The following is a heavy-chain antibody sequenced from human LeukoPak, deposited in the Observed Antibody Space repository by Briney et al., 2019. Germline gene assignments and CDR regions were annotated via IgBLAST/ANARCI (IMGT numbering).Heavy chain of an antibody. CDR2: IDGGGSST. V-gene: IGHV3-74*01. J-gene: IGHJ4*02. Sequence: GGSLRLSCVASGFTFSNHWMHWVRQVPGKGLVWVSRIDGGGSSTSYADSVKGRFSISRDNGENTLYLQMNSLRVEDTAVYYCARGPNIATGGSFDYWGQGTLVTVSS. CDR1: GFTFSNHW. CDR3: ARGPNIATGGSFDY. D-gene: IGHD6-13*01.